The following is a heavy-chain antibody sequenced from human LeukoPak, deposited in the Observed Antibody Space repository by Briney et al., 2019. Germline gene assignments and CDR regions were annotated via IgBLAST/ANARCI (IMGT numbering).Heavy chain of an antibody. CDR2: IYYSGST. CDR1: GGSISSYY. CDR3: ARAGTVTLDY. D-gene: IGHD4-17*01. V-gene: IGHV4-59*01. J-gene: IGHJ4*02. Sequence: SETLSLTCTVSGGSISSYYWSWIRQPPGKGLEWIGYIYYSGSTNYNPSLKSRVTISVDTSKNQFSLKLSSVTAADTAVYYCARAGTVTLDYWGQGTLVTVSS.